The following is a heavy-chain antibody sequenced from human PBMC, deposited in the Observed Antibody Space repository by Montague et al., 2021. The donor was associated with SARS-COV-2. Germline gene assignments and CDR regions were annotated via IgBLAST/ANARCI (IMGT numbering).Heavy chain of an antibody. Sequence: ETLSLTCTVSGDSISSSSYKWGWIRQPPGKGLEWIGSVHYNGRTYYNPSLKSRVTIYVDTSKNQISLRLSSVTAADTAVYYSTRHVHMTWPEPSPGFDYWGQGTLVTVSS. J-gene: IGHJ4*02. CDR2: VHYNGRT. D-gene: IGHD1-1*01. CDR1: GDSISSSSYK. CDR3: TRHVHMTWPEPSPGFDY. V-gene: IGHV4-39*01.